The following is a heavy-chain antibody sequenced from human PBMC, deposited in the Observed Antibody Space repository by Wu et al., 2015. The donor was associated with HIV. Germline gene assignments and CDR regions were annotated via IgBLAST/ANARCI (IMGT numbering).Heavy chain of an antibody. CDR1: GNTFNA. Sequence: QVQLVQSGAEVKKPGSSVKISCRASGNTFNAINWVRQAPGQGLEWMGGIIPLFGTRDYAQSLQGRLTITTDESTSIAYMTLSSLRSEDTAVYYCATPRSPGFSSAWPTYFDYWGQGTLVTVSS. V-gene: IGHV1-69*05. J-gene: IGHJ4*02. CDR3: ATPRSPGFSSAWPTYFDY. D-gene: IGHD6-19*01. CDR2: IIPLFGTR.